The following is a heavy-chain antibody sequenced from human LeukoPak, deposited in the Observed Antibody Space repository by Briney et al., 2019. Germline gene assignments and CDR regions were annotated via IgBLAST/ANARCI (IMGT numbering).Heavy chain of an antibody. CDR2: ISSGSSTI. J-gene: IGHJ4*02. V-gene: IGHV3-48*01. CDR1: GFTFSSSS. Sequence: GSLRLSCAASGFTFSSSSMNWVRQAPGKGLEWVSYISSGSSTICYADSVKGRFTISRDNAKNSLYLQMNSLRAEDTAVYYCARQYCTNGVCYWDYWGQGTLVTVSS. CDR3: ARQYCTNGVCYWDY. D-gene: IGHD2-8*01.